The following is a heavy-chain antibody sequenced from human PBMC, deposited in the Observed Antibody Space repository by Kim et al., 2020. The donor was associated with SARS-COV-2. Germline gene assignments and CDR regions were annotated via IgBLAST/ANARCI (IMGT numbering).Heavy chain of an antibody. CDR2: MSPNSGNT. CDR1: GYTFTTYD. D-gene: IGHD2-2*01. J-gene: IGHJ6*02. Sequence: ASVKVSCKASGYTFTTYDINCVRQASGQGLEWMGWMSPNSGNTGYAQKFQGRVTMTRNTSISTAYMELSSLRSEDTAVYYCARSRTVVSYYYYYGMDVWGQGTTVTVSS. V-gene: IGHV1-8*01. CDR3: ARSRTVVSYYYYYGMDV.